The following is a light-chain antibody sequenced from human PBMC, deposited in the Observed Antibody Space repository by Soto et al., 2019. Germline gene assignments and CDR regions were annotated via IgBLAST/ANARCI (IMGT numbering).Light chain of an antibody. J-gene: IGLJ1*01. CDR1: SSDVGGYNY. Sequence: QSALTQPASLSGSPGQSITISCTGTSSDVGGYNYVSWYQQHPGKAPKLMIYDVSNRPSGVSNRFSGSKSGNTASPTISGLQAEDEADYYCSSYRASSTTHDVFGTGTKLTVL. CDR2: DVS. CDR3: SSYRASSTTHDV. V-gene: IGLV2-14*03.